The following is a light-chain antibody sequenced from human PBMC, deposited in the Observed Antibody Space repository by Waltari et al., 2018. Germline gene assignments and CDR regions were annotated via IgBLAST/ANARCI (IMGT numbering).Light chain of an antibody. CDR1: SSNIGSNP. CDR2: SNE. Sequence: QSVLTQPPSASGTPGQRVTISCSGSSSNIGSNPVNWYQQFPGTAPKLLIYSNEQRAAGVPDRFSGSKSGTSASLAISGLQAEDEVDYYCAAWDDSLNAWVFGGGTKLTVL. CDR3: AAWDDSLNAWV. J-gene: IGLJ3*02. V-gene: IGLV1-44*01.